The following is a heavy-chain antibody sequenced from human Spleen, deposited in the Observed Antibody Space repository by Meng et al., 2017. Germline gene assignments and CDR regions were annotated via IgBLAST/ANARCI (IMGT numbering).Heavy chain of an antibody. Sequence: SGPTLVKPTQTLTLTCTFSGFSLSTSGVGVGWIRQPPGKALEWLALIYWNDDKRYSPSLESRLTIIKDTSKNQVVLTMTNMDPVDTATYYCAHRKLENWFDPWGQGTLVTVSS. CDR1: GFSLSTSGVG. J-gene: IGHJ5*02. V-gene: IGHV2-5*01. D-gene: IGHD1-1*01. CDR3: AHRKLENWFDP. CDR2: IYWNDDK.